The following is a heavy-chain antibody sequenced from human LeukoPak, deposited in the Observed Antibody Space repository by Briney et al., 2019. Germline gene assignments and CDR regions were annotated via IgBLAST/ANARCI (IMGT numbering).Heavy chain of an antibody. J-gene: IGHJ5*02. V-gene: IGHV4-39*01. D-gene: IGHD4-17*01. CDR2: IYSSGNT. CDR3: ARRDYGVPFDP. CDR1: GGSISSSSHY. Sequence: PSETLSLTCTVSGGSISSSSHYWGWIRQPPGKGLEWIGSIYSSGNTFYNSSLKSRVTISADTSKNQFSLRLSSVTAADTAVYYCARRDYGVPFDPWGQGAPVTVSS.